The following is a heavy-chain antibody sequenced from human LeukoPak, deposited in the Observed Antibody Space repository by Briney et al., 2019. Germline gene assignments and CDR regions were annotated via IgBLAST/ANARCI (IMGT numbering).Heavy chain of an antibody. Sequence: RSETLSLTCTVSVGSISSYYWSWIRQPPGKGLEWIGYIYYSGSTNYNPSLKSRVTISVDTSKNQFSLKLSSVTAADTAVYYCARHSGYSSSWYEVGYYYYGMDVWGQGTTVTVSS. J-gene: IGHJ6*02. CDR2: IYYSGST. CDR3: ARHSGYSSSWYEVGYYYYGMDV. CDR1: VGSISSYY. V-gene: IGHV4-59*08. D-gene: IGHD6-13*01.